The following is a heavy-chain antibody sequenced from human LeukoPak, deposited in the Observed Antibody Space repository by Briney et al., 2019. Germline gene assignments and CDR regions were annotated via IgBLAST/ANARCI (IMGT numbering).Heavy chain of an antibody. CDR2: INPNSGGT. J-gene: IGHJ4*02. CDR1: GYTFTSYG. CDR3: ARSSGGEFDVAAYYYDSSGYFSNDYYFDY. V-gene: IGHV1-2*06. D-gene: IGHD3-22*01. Sequence: GASVKVSCKASGYTFTSYGISWVRQAPGQGLEWMGRINPNSGGTNYAQKFQGRVTMTRDTSISTAYMELSRLRSDDTAVYYCARSSGGEFDVAAYYYDSSGYFSNDYYFDYWGQGTLVTVSS.